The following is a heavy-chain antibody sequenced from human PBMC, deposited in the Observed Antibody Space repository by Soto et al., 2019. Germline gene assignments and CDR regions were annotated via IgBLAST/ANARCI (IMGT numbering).Heavy chain of an antibody. CDR2: IWYDGSNK. V-gene: IGHV3-33*01. J-gene: IGHJ5*02. CDR3: ARASFYYGNLTGYQNWFDP. Sequence: QVQLVESGGGVVQPGRSLRLSCAASGFTFSSYGMHWVRQAPGKGLEWVAVIWYDGSNKYYADSVKGRFTISRDNSKNTLYQQMNSLRAEDKAVYYCARASFYYGNLTGYQNWFDPWGQGTLVTVSS. CDR1: GFTFSSYG. D-gene: IGHD3-9*01.